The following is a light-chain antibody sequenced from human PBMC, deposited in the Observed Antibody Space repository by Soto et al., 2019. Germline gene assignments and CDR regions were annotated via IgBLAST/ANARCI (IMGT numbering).Light chain of an antibody. CDR3: QQSYSTPPYT. CDR1: QSISSY. Sequence: DIQMTQSPSSLSASVGDRVTITCRASQSISSYLNWYQQKPGQAPKLLIYAASSLQSGVPSRFSGSGSGTDFTLTISSLQPEYVATYYGQQSYSTPPYTFGQGNKLEIK. CDR2: AAS. V-gene: IGKV1-39*01. J-gene: IGKJ2*01.